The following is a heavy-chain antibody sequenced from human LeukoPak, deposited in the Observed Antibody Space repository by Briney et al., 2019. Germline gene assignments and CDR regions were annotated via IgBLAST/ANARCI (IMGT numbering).Heavy chain of an antibody. V-gene: IGHV3-66*01. J-gene: IGHJ4*02. Sequence: GRSLRLSCAASGFTVSGNSMSWVRQAPGKGLEWVSVIYSGGITNYADSVKGRFTISRDSSKNTVSLQMNSLRAEDTAVYYCTSFYDSSGYFLYYFDYWGQGTLVTVSS. CDR3: TSFYDSSGYFLYYFDY. CDR2: IYSGGIT. CDR1: GFTVSGNS. D-gene: IGHD3-22*01.